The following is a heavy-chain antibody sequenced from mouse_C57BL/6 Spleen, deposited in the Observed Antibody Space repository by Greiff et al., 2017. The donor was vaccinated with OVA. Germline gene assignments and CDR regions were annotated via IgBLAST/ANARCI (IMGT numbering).Heavy chain of an antibody. J-gene: IGHJ4*01. CDR3: ARYGSTQYYYAMDY. CDR2: IYPGDGDT. Sequence: VQLKQSGAELVKPGASVKISCKASGYAFSSYWMNWVKQRPGKGLEWIGQIYPGDGDTNYNGKFKGKATLTADKSSSTAYMQLSSLTSEDSAVYFCARYGSTQYYYAMDYWGQGTSVTVSS. D-gene: IGHD1-1*01. V-gene: IGHV1-80*01. CDR1: GYAFSSYW.